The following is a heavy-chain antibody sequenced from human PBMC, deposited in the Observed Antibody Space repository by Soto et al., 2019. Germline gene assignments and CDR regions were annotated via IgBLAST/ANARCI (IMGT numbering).Heavy chain of an antibody. CDR2: IGGGGSSP. CDR3: AKARCSTTNCYVPDY. V-gene: IGHV3-23*01. CDR1: GFTFSTYT. J-gene: IGHJ4*02. D-gene: IGHD2-2*01. Sequence: EVQLLGSGGGLVQPGGSLRLSCAASGFTFSTYTMSWVRQAPGKGLEWVSVIGGGGSSPSYVDSVQGRFTISRDNYKNTLFLQMNSLRAEDTAMYYCAKARCSTTNCYVPDYWGQGTLVTVSS.